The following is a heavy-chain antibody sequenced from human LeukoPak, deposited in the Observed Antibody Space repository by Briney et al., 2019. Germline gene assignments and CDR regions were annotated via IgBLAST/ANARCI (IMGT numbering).Heavy chain of an antibody. CDR2: IIHILGTA. Sequence: SVKVSCKASGGTFCSYAVSWVRQAPGQGLEWRGGIIHILGTAIYAQKFQGRVTITADESTSTAYMELSSLRSEDTAVYYCARDRYYGGSGHYFESIYWGQGTLVTVSS. J-gene: IGHJ4*02. V-gene: IGHV1-69*01. CDR3: ARDRYYGGSGHYFESIY. CDR1: GGTFCSYA. D-gene: IGHD3-22*01.